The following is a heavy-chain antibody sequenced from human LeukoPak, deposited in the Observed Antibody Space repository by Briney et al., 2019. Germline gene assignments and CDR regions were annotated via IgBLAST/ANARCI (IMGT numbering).Heavy chain of an antibody. D-gene: IGHD5-18*01. CDR1: GFTLSSYA. CDR2: ISGSGGST. V-gene: IGHV3-23*01. CDR3: AKHLGYSYGSGWFDP. J-gene: IGHJ5*02. Sequence: PGGSLRLSCAASGFTLSSYAMSWVRQAPGKGLEWVSAISGSGGSTYYADSVKGRFTISRDNSKNTLYLQMNSLRAEDTAVYYCAKHLGYSYGSGWFDPWGQGTLVTVSS.